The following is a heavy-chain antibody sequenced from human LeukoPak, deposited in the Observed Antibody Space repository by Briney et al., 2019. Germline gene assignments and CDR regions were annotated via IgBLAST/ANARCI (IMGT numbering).Heavy chain of an antibody. J-gene: IGHJ3*02. D-gene: IGHD3-10*01. Sequence: SGPTLVKPTQTLTLTCTFSGFSLSTSGVGVGWIRQPPGKALEWLALIYWDDDKRYSPSLKSRLTITKDTSKNQVVLTMTNMDPVNTATYYCARILRGSGSYCLGGFDIWGQGTMVTVSS. CDR2: IYWDDDK. V-gene: IGHV2-5*02. CDR1: GFSLSTSGVG. CDR3: ARILRGSGSYCLGGFDI.